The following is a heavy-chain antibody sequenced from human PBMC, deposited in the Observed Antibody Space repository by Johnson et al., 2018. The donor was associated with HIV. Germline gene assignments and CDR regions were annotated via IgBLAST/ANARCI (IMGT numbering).Heavy chain of an antibody. V-gene: IGHV3-66*03. J-gene: IGHJ3*02. CDR3: AREGEGYSSSWYDAFDI. D-gene: IGHD6-13*01. CDR2: IYSGGST. Sequence: VQLVESGGGLTQPGGSLRLSCAASGFTVSSNYMSWVRQAPGKGLEWVSVIYSGGSTYYADSVKGRFTISRDNSKNTLYLQMNSLRAEDTAVYYCAREGEGYSSSWYDAFDIWGQGTMVTVSS. CDR1: GFTVSSNY.